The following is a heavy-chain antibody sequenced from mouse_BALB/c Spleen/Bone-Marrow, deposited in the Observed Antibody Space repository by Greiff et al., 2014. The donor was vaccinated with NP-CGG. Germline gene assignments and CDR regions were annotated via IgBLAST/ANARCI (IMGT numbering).Heavy chain of an antibody. CDR2: ISYSGST. D-gene: IGHD2-14*01. Sequence: VQLKESGPGLVKPSQSLSLTCTVTGYSITSDYAWNWIRQFPGNKLEWMGHISYSGSTSYNPSLKSRISITRDTSKNQFFLQLNSVTTEDTATYYCARGGYDDAVDYWGQGTSVTVSS. CDR3: ARGGYDDAVDY. CDR1: GYSITSDYA. V-gene: IGHV3-2*02. J-gene: IGHJ4*01.